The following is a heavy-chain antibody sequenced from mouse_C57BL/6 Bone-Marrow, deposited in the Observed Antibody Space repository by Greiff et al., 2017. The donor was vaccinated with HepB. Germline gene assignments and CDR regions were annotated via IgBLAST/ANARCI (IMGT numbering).Heavy chain of an antibody. J-gene: IGHJ3*01. D-gene: IGHD1-1*01. Sequence: QVQLQQPGAELVRPGTSVKLSCTASGYTFTSYWMHWVKQRPGQGLEWIGVIDPSDSYTNYNQKFKGKATLTVDTASNTAYMQLSSLTSEDSAVYDFAPYDYGSSWSQGTLVTVSA. CDR3: APYDYGSS. V-gene: IGHV1-59*01. CDR2: IDPSDSYT. CDR1: GYTFTSYW.